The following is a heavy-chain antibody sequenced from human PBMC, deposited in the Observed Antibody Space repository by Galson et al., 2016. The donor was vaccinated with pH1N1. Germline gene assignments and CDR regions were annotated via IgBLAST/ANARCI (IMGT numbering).Heavy chain of an antibody. CDR1: GGSISSGGYY. Sequence: TLSLTCTVSGGSISSGGYYWSWIRQPAGKGLEWIGYIYTSGSTNYNPSLKSRVIISVDTSKNQFSLKLSSVTAADTAVYYCARVVTWELGYYFDYWGQGTLVTVSS. CDR3: ARVVTWELGYYFDY. V-gene: IGHV4-61*09. J-gene: IGHJ4*02. CDR2: IYTSGST. D-gene: IGHD1-26*01.